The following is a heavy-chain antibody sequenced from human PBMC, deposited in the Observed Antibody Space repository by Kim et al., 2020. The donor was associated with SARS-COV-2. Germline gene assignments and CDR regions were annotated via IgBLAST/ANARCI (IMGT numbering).Heavy chain of an antibody. CDR2: ISWNSGSI. J-gene: IGHJ6*03. V-gene: IGHV3-9*01. CDR3: AKGDSSSWYRDLYYYYY. CDR1: GFTFDDYA. D-gene: IGHD6-13*01. Sequence: GGSLRLSCAASGFTFDDYAMHWVRQAPGKGLEWVSGISWNSGSIGYADSVKGRFTISRDNAKNSLYLQMNSLRAEDTALYYCAKGDSSSWYRDLYYYYY.